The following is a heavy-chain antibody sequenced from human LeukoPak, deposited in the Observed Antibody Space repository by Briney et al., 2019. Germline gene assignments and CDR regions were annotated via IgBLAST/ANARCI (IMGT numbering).Heavy chain of an antibody. CDR3: AKDKLAYCSGGSCYYFDY. CDR2: ISGSGGST. Sequence: GGSLSLSCAASGFTFSSYAMSWFRKAPGKGLEWVSAISGSGGSTYYADSVKGRFTISRDNSKNTLYLQMNSLRAEDTAVYYCAKDKLAYCSGGSCYYFDYWGQGTLVTVSS. V-gene: IGHV3-23*01. J-gene: IGHJ4*02. CDR1: GFTFSSYA. D-gene: IGHD2-15*01.